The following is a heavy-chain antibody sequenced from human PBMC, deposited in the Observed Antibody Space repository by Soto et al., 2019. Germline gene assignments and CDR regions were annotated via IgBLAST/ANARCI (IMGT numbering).Heavy chain of an antibody. D-gene: IGHD1-26*01. J-gene: IGHJ1*01. CDR1: GFTFSSYS. Sequence: GGSLRLSCAASGFTFSSYSMNWVRQAPGKGLEWVSSISSSSSYIYYADSVKGRFTISRDNAKNSLYLQMNSLRAEDTAVYYCARDGELRLFQHWGQGTLVTVSS. CDR2: ISSSSSYI. CDR3: ARDGELRLFQH. V-gene: IGHV3-21*01.